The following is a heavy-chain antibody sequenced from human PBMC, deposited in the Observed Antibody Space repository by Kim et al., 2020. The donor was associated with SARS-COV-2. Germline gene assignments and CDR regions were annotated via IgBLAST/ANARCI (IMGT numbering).Heavy chain of an antibody. D-gene: IGHD2-15*01. CDR1: GYTFTSYG. J-gene: IGHJ4*02. Sequence: ASVKVSCKASGYTFTSYGISWVRQAPGQGLEWMGWISAYNGNTNYAQKLQGRVTMTTDTSTSTAYMELRSLRSDDTAVYYCARDRVVVAATLGYYFDYWGQGTLVTVSS. CDR3: ARDRVVVAATLGYYFDY. V-gene: IGHV1-18*01. CDR2: ISAYNGNT.